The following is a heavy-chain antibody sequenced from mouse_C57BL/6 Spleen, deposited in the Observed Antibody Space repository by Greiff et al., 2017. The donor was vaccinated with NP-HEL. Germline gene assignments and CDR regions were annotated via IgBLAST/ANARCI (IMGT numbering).Heavy chain of an antibody. D-gene: IGHD2-1*01. Sequence: QVQLQQPGAELVKPGASVKLSCKASGYTFTSYWMHWVKQRPGQGLEWIGMIHPNSGSTNYNEKFTSKATLTVDKSSSTAYMQLSSLTSEDSAVYYCASPIYYGTVDYWGQGTTLTVSS. V-gene: IGHV1-64*01. CDR3: ASPIYYGTVDY. J-gene: IGHJ2*01. CDR2: IHPNSGST. CDR1: GYTFTSYW.